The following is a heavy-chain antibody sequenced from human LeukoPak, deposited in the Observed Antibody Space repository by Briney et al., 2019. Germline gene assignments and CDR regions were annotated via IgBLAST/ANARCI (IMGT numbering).Heavy chain of an antibody. V-gene: IGHV4-38-2*01. Sequence: PSETLSLACAVSGYSISSGYYWGWIRQPPGKGLEWIGSIYHSGSTYYNPSLKSRVTISVDTSKTQFSLKLSSVTAADTAVYYCARHRGNLVADYWGQGTLVTVSS. J-gene: IGHJ4*02. D-gene: IGHD2-8*02. CDR3: ARHRGNLVADY. CDR1: GYSISSGYY. CDR2: IYHSGST.